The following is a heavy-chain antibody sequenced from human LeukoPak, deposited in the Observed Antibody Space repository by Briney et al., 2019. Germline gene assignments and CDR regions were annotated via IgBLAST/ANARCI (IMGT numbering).Heavy chain of an antibody. J-gene: IGHJ6*02. V-gene: IGHV1-46*01. Sequence: ASVRVSCKASGYTFTSYYMHWVRPAPGQGLEWMGIINPSGGSTSYAQKFQGRVTMTRDTSTSTVYMQLSSLRSEDTAVYYCASTLVIPYYYYGMDVWGQGTTVTVSS. D-gene: IGHD3-9*01. CDR2: INPSGGST. CDR1: GYTFTSYY. CDR3: ASTLVIPYYYYGMDV.